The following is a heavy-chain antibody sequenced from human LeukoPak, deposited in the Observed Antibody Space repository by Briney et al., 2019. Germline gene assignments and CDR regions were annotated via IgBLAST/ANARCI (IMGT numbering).Heavy chain of an antibody. D-gene: IGHD3-10*01. Sequence: SETLSLTCAVYGGSFSGYYWSWIRQPPGKGLEWIGEINHSGSTNYNPSLKSRVTISVDTSKNQLSLKLSSVTAADTAVYYCASLNSGSGSYYKYYFDYWGRGTLVTVSS. V-gene: IGHV4-34*01. J-gene: IGHJ4*02. CDR2: INHSGST. CDR1: GGSFSGYY. CDR3: ASLNSGSGSYYKYYFDY.